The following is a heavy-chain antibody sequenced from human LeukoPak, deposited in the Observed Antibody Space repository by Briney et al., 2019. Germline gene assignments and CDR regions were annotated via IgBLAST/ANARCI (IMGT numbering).Heavy chain of an antibody. CDR3: ARDRHYDYVWGSYRPGYFDY. Sequence: SGPTLVNPTQTLTLTCTFSGFSLSTSGVGVGWIRQPPGKALEWLALIYWDDDKRYSPSLKSRLTITKDTSKNQVVLTMTNMDPVDTATYYCARDRHYDYVWGSYRPGYFDYWGQGTLVTVSS. CDR2: IYWDDDK. D-gene: IGHD3-16*02. CDR1: GFSLSTSGVG. J-gene: IGHJ4*02. V-gene: IGHV2-5*02.